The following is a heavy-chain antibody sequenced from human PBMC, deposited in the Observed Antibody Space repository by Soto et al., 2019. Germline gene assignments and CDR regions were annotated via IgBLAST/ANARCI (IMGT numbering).Heavy chain of an antibody. Sequence: QVQLQESGPGLVKPSQTLSLTCTVSGGSISSGGYYWSWIRQHPGKGLEWIGYIYYSGSTYYNPSRTSPVTISVDTSKNPSSLKLSSVTAADTAVYYCARGVRGGGSSHWYFDLWGRGTLVTVSS. CDR1: GGSISSGGYY. D-gene: IGHD2-15*01. J-gene: IGHJ2*01. CDR3: ARGVRGGGSSHWYFDL. V-gene: IGHV4-31*01. CDR2: IYYSGST.